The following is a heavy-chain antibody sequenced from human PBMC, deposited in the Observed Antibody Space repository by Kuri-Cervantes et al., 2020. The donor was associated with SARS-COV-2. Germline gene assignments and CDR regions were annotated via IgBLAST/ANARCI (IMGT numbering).Heavy chain of an antibody. CDR1: EFPFSSFP. V-gene: IGHV3-30*04. CDR2: FSSDGNNL. Sequence: GGSLRLSCTASEFPFSSFPLYWVRQAPGKGLQWLAIFSSDGNNLHYIDSVKGRFSISRDNSRNTLYLQMNSLRVDDTGVYFCARVDRRVVGGRDYGVDVWGQGTAVTVSS. J-gene: IGHJ6*02. D-gene: IGHD2-21*01. CDR3: ARVDRRVVGGRDYGVDV.